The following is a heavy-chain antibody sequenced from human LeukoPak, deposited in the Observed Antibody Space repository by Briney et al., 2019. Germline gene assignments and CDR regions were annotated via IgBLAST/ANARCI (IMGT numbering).Heavy chain of an antibody. Sequence: PSETLSLTCTVSGGSISSYYWSWIRQPPGKGLEWIGYIYYSGSTNYNPSLKSRVTISVDTSKNQFSLKLSSVTAADTAVYYCASAGTLYYYDSNGYYSLDYWGQGTLVTVSS. V-gene: IGHV4-59*01. D-gene: IGHD3-22*01. J-gene: IGHJ4*02. CDR1: GGSISSYY. CDR2: IYYSGST. CDR3: ASAGTLYYYDSNGYYSLDY.